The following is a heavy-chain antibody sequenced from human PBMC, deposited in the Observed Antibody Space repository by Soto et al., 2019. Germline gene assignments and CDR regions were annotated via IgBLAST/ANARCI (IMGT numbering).Heavy chain of an antibody. CDR3: ARYSGGIYDLDY. V-gene: IGHV3-66*01. CDR2: IYSGSST. D-gene: IGHD3-16*01. Sequence: PGGSLRLSCAASGFTVSSNYMSWVRQAPGKGLEWVSVIYSGSSTYYADSVKGRFTISRDNSKNTLYLQMNSLRAEDTAVYYCARYSGGIYDLDYSGQGTLVIVSS. J-gene: IGHJ4*02. CDR1: GFTVSSNY.